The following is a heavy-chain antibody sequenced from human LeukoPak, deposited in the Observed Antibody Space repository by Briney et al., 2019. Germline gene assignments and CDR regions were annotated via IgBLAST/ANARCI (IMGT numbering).Heavy chain of an antibody. J-gene: IGHJ4*02. V-gene: IGHV4-59*01. Sequence: SETLSLTCTVSGGSFSSYYWNWIRQPPGKGLEWIGYIYYSGTTNYNPSLKSRVTISVDTSKNQFSLRLSSVTTADTALYYCARDRGSGYLDSWGQGTLVTVSS. CDR1: GGSFSSYY. CDR3: ARDRGSGYLDS. CDR2: IYYSGTT. D-gene: IGHD3-22*01.